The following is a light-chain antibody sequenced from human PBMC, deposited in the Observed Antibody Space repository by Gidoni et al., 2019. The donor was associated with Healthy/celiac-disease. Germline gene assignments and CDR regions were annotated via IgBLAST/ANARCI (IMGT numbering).Light chain of an antibody. CDR1: QGISNY. Sequence: DIQMTQSPSSLSASVGDRVTITCRARQGISNYLAWCQQKPGKVTQLLIYVASTLQSVVPSSLSGSGSGTDFNLTISSRQPGDVATYYCKKYNSAPWTFGQGTKVEIK. CDR2: VAS. J-gene: IGKJ1*01. CDR3: KKYNSAPWT. V-gene: IGKV1-27*01.